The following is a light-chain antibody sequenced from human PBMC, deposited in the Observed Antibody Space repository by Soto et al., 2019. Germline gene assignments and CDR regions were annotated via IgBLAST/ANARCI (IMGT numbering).Light chain of an antibody. Sequence: EIVLTQSPGTLSLSPGERATLSCRASQSVSSDLAWYQQKLGQAPRLLIYDASNRATGIPARFSGSGSGTDFTLTISSLEPGDFAVYYCQQRSDWPPTFGGGTKVEIK. CDR2: DAS. V-gene: IGKV3-11*01. J-gene: IGKJ4*01. CDR3: QQRSDWPPT. CDR1: QSVSSD.